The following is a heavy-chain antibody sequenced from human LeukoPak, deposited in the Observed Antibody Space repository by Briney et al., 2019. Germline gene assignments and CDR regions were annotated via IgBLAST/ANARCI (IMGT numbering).Heavy chain of an antibody. CDR3: ARLIYNTYANNWRFDY. CDR2: ISSSGSA. J-gene: IGHJ4*02. V-gene: IGHV4-59*08. Sequence: SETLSLTCTVSGGSSSSYYWSGIRQPPGKGLEWIGYISSSGSANYNPSLKSRVIISTDMSKNRFSLKLTSVTAADTAVYFCARLIYNTYANNWRFDYWGQGILVTVSS. CDR1: GGSSSSYY. D-gene: IGHD1-1*01.